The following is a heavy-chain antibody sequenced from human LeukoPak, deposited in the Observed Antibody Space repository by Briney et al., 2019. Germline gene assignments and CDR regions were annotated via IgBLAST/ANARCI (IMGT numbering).Heavy chain of an antibody. CDR2: INPDDGDT. J-gene: IGHJ4*02. CDR1: GYTFTDYY. Sequence: ASVKVSCKASGYTFTDYYMHWVRQAPGQGFEGMGWINPDDGDTNYAQKFQGRVTMTRDTSISTAHMEVSRLRSDDTAVYYCARANFLYCSSSTCLFDYWGQGTLVTVSS. CDR3: ARANFLYCSSSTCLFDY. V-gene: IGHV1-2*02. D-gene: IGHD2-2*01.